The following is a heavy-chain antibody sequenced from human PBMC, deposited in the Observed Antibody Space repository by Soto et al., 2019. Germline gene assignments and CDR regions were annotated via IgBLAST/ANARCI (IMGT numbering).Heavy chain of an antibody. CDR1: GYTFTSYY. V-gene: IGHV1-46*01. J-gene: IGHJ6*02. CDR2: INPSGGST. Sequence: ASVKVSCKASGYTFTSYYMHWVRQAPGQGLEWMGIINPSGGSTSYAQKFQGRVTMTRDTYTSTVYMELSSLRSEDTAVYYCASDHGDIVLVPAAVHYCYGMDVGGQGTTVTVSS. CDR3: ASDHGDIVLVPAAVHYCYGMDV. D-gene: IGHD2-2*01.